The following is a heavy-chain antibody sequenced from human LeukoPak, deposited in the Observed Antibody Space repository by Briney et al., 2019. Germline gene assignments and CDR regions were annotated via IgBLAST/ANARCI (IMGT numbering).Heavy chain of an antibody. D-gene: IGHD6-25*01. CDR1: GFTFSSYS. J-gene: IGHJ1*01. CDR3: ARDPFSAGAAYFQY. CDR2: ISSSSSYI. V-gene: IGHV3-21*01. Sequence: GGSLRLSCAASGFTFSSYSMNWVRQAPGKGLEWVSSISSSSSYIYYADSVRGRFTISRDNAKNSLYLQMNSLRAEDTAVYYCARDPFSAGAAYFQYWGQGTLVTVSS.